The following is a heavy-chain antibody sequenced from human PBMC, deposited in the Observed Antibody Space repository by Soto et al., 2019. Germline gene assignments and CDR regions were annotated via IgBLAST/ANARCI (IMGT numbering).Heavy chain of an antibody. CDR2: INPNSGGT. V-gene: IGHV1-2*04. Sequence: ASVKVSCKASGYTFTGYYMHWVRRAPGQGLEWMGWINPNSGGTNYAQKFQGWVTMTRDTSISTVYMELSRLRSDDTAVYYCASSVTTSLDAFDIWGQGTMVTVSS. J-gene: IGHJ3*02. D-gene: IGHD4-17*01. CDR1: GYTFTGYY. CDR3: ASSVTTSLDAFDI.